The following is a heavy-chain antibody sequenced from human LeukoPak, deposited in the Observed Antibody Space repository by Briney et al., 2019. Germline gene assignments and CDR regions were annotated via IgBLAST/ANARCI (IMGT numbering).Heavy chain of an antibody. D-gene: IGHD3-3*01. J-gene: IGHJ6*03. CDR1: GGSISSSSYY. V-gene: IGHV4-39*01. Sequence: SETLSLTCTVSGGSISSSSYYWGWIRQPPGKGLEWIGSIYYSGSTYYNPSLKSRVTISVDTSKNQFSLKLSSVTAADTAVYYCARQPSYYGFWGGYPQDYYYYMGVWGKGTTVTVSS. CDR3: ARQPSYYGFWGGYPQDYYYYMGV. CDR2: IYYSGST.